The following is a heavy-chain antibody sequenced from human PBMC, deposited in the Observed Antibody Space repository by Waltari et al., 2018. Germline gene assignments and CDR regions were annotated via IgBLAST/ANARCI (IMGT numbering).Heavy chain of an antibody. J-gene: IGHJ4*02. Sequence: VQLQQWGAGLLKPSETLSLTCAVYGGSFSGYYWSWIRQPPGKGLEWVGFIRSKAYGGTTEYAASVKGRFTISRDDSKSIAYLQMNSLKTEDTAVYYCTRDWHYYDSSGPPFDYWGQGTLVTVSS. V-gene: IGHV3-49*05. CDR1: GGSFSGYY. D-gene: IGHD3-22*01. CDR2: IRSKAYGGTT. CDR3: TRDWHYYDSSGPPFDY.